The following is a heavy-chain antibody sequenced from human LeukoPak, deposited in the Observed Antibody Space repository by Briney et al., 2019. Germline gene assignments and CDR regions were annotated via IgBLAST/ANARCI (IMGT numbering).Heavy chain of an antibody. J-gene: IGHJ4*02. CDR2: ISGSGGST. CDR3: AKGRGQQLVYYFDY. Sequence: GGSLRLSCAAPGFTFRSYAMSWVRQAPGKGVEWVSGISGSGGSTYYADSVKGRFTISRDNSKNTLYLQMNSLRAEDTAVYYCAKGRGQQLVYYFDYWGQGTLVTVSS. D-gene: IGHD6-13*01. CDR1: GFTFRSYA. V-gene: IGHV3-23*01.